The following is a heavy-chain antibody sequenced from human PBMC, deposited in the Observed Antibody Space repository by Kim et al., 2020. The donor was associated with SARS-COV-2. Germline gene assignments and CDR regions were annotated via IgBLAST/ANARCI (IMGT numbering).Heavy chain of an antibody. CDR1: GYTFTSYG. CDR3: ARALITIFGVVSNWFDP. V-gene: IGHV1-18*01. D-gene: IGHD3-3*01. J-gene: IGHJ5*02. CDR2: ISAYNGNT. Sequence: ASVKVSCKASGYTFTSYGISWVRQAPGQGLEWMGWISAYNGNTNYAQKLQGRVTITTDTSTSTAYMELRSLRSDDTAVYYCARALITIFGVVSNWFDPWGQGTLVTVSS.